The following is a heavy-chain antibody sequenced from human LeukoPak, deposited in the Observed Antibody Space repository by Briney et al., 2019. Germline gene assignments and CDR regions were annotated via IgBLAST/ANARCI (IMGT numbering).Heavy chain of an antibody. J-gene: IGHJ4*02. CDR3: ARHQTSYSGYDIPTYFDY. V-gene: IGHV4-59*08. D-gene: IGHD5-12*01. CDR2: IYYSGST. Sequence: SETLSLTCTVSGGSISSYCWSWIRQPPGKGLEWIGYIYYSGSTNYNPSLKSRVTISVDTSKNQFSLKLSSVTAADTAVYYCARHQTSYSGYDIPTYFDYWGQGTLVTVSS. CDR1: GGSISSYC.